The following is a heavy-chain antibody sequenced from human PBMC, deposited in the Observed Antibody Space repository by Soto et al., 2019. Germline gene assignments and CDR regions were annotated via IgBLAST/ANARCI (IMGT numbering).Heavy chain of an antibody. D-gene: IGHD3-16*01. V-gene: IGHV3-48*03. CDR1: GFTFSNHE. CDR2: ISTSGSTI. CDR3: ARDRGVVLRGAFEI. Sequence: GGSLRLSCAATGFTFSNHEMNWVRQAPGKGLEWVSYISTSGSTINYADSVKGRFTTSRDNAKNSVYLLMNSLRVEDTAVYYCARDRGVVLRGAFEIWGQGTMVTVSS. J-gene: IGHJ3*02.